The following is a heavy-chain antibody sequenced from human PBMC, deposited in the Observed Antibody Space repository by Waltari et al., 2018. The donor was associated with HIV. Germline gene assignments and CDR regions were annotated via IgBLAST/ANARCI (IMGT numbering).Heavy chain of an antibody. J-gene: IGHJ5*02. CDR3: ARDGGSPPNRWFDP. V-gene: IGHV3-21*01. D-gene: IGHD1-26*01. CDR2: ISSSSNFI. Sequence: EVHLVESGGGLVKRGGSLRLSCAASGFSFSSYSMNWVRQAPGKGLGWGSSISSSSNFIYYADSVKGRFTIARDNAKNSLYLQMNSLRAEDTAVYYCARDGGSPPNRWFDPWGQGTLVTVSS. CDR1: GFSFSSYS.